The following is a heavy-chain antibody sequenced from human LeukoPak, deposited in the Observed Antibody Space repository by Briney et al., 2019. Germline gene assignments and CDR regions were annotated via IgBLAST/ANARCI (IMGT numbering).Heavy chain of an antibody. CDR3: ARRGWGFGEPKRDHDTFDI. D-gene: IGHD3-10*01. CDR1: GYTFNNYW. V-gene: IGHV5-51*01. J-gene: IGHJ3*02. CDR2: IYPGDSDT. Sequence: GESLKISCKGSGYTFNNYWIAWVRQMPGKGLEWMGIIYPGDSDTRSSPSFEGQVTISADKSIGTAYLQWSSLKAADTAMDYCARRGWGFGEPKRDHDTFDIWGQGTMVTVSS.